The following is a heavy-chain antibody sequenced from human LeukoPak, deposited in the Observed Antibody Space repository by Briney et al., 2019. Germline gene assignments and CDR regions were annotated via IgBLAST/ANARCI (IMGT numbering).Heavy chain of an antibody. CDR1: GFSFRRFW. CDR2: INGDGDGK. D-gene: IGHD1-1*01. CDR3: ARDSSPDSATTYYDALDM. J-gene: IGHJ3*02. V-gene: IGHV3-7*01. Sequence: GSLRLSCAGSGFSFRRFWMTWVRQAPGRGLEWVANINGDGDGKRYADSVKDRFTISRDNARSLVFLQIHSLRDEDTALYYCARDSSPDSATTYYDALDMWGQGTMVTVSS.